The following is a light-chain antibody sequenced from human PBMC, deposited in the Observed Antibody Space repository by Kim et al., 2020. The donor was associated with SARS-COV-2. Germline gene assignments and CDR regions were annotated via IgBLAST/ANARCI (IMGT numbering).Light chain of an antibody. V-gene: IGLV6-57*02. CDR3: QSYDSSNWV. Sequence: GRAVTISCTGSGGSNASKDGQWYQRRPGSAPTTVIYEDNQRPSGVPDRFSGSIDSSSNSASLTISGLKTEDEADYYCQSYDSSNWVFGGGTKLTVL. J-gene: IGLJ3*02. CDR1: GGSNASKD. CDR2: EDN.